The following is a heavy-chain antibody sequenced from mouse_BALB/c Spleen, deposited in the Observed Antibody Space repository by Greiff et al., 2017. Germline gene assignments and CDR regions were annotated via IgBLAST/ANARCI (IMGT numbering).Heavy chain of an antibody. CDR1: GFNIKDTY. CDR2: IDPANGNT. CDR3: ARNYGSSYGAMDY. J-gene: IGHJ4*01. V-gene: IGHV14-3*02. D-gene: IGHD1-1*01. Sequence: VQLQQSGAELVKPGASVKLSCTASGFNIKDTYMHWVKQRPEQGLEWIGRIDPANGNTKYDPKFQGKATITADTSSNTAYLQLSSLTSEDTAVYDCARNYGSSYGAMDYWGQGTSVTVSS.